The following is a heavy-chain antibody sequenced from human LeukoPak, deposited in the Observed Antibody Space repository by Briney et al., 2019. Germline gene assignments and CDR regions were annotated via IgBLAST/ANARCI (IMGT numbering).Heavy chain of an antibody. D-gene: IGHD4-17*01. Sequence: GGSLRLSCPASGFTFSSYWMSWVRQAPGKGLEWVANIKQDGSEKYYVDSVKGRFTISRDNAKNSLYLQMNSLRAEDTAVYYCARDTVTTPPGYYYYYGMDVWGQGTTVTVSS. J-gene: IGHJ6*02. CDR3: ARDTVTTPPGYYYYYGMDV. V-gene: IGHV3-7*01. CDR2: IKQDGSEK. CDR1: GFTFSSYW.